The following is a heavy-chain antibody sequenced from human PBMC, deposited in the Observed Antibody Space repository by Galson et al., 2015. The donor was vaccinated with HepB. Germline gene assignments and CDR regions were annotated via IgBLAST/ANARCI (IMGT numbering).Heavy chain of an antibody. Sequence: SLRLSCAASGFPFNTYAMNWVRQAPGKGLEWISYISGSSVPIYYADPVKGLLTISRDNAKNSLYLQMNSLRDEDTGVYYCARDPGPWYYFDNWGQGTLVTVSS. CDR2: ISGSSVPI. CDR1: GFPFNTYA. V-gene: IGHV3-48*02. CDR3: ARDPGPWYYFDN. J-gene: IGHJ4*02. D-gene: IGHD2-8*01.